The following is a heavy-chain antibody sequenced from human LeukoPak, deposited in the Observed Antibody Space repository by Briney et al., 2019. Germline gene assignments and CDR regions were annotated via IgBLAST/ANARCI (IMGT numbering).Heavy chain of an antibody. CDR1: GGSLTIYF. D-gene: IGHD3-16*01. CDR3: VRHDLRGGAYDY. CDR2: IRYSVST. Sequence: SSEALSLTCTVSGGSLTIYFWSGIPRPPGGGQEWVGYIRYSVSTSYNPSLKSRVTMSVDTPKKQLSLRLSSLSAADTPVYFCVRHDLRGGAYDYWGQGNLVAVSS. J-gene: IGHJ4*02. V-gene: IGHV4-59*08.